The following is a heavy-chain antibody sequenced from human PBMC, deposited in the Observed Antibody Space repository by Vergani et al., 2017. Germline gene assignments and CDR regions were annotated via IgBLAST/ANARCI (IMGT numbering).Heavy chain of an antibody. V-gene: IGHV3-23*01. J-gene: IGHJ4*02. D-gene: IGHD4-11*01. Sequence: EVQLLESGGGLVQPGGSLRLSCAASGFTFSSYAMSWVRQAPGKGREWVSAISGSGGSTYYADSVKGRFTISRDNSKSTLYLQMNRRRAEDTAVYYCAKDEITTWSRIDAKYYVDYWGQGTLVTVSS. CDR2: ISGSGGST. CDR1: GFTFSSYA. CDR3: AKDEITTWSRIDAKYYVDY.